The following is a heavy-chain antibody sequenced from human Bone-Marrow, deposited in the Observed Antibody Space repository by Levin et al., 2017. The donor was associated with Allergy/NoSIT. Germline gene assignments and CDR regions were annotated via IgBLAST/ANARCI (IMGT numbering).Heavy chain of an antibody. V-gene: IGHV1-3*01. CDR2: INAGNGNT. Sequence: ASVKVSCKASGYTFTSYAMHWVRQAPGQRLEWMGWINAGNGNTKYSQKFQGRVTITRDTSASTAYMELSSLRSEDTAVYYCARGWYYYDSSGYYDVNWFDPWGQGTLVTVSS. J-gene: IGHJ5*02. CDR1: GYTFTSYA. D-gene: IGHD3-22*01. CDR3: ARGWYYYDSSGYYDVNWFDP.